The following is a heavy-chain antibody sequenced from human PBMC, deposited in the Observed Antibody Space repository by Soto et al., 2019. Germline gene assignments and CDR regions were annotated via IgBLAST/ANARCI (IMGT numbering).Heavy chain of an antibody. CDR1: GFTFSSYG. V-gene: IGHV3-30*18. CDR3: AKDQGLSGWYHYFDY. Sequence: GGSLRLSCAASGFTFSSYGMHWVRQAPGKGLEWVAVISYDGSNKYYADSVKGRFTISGDNSKNTLYLQMNSLRAEDTAVYYCAKDQGLSGWYHYFDYWGQGTLVTVSS. J-gene: IGHJ4*02. D-gene: IGHD6-19*01. CDR2: ISYDGSNK.